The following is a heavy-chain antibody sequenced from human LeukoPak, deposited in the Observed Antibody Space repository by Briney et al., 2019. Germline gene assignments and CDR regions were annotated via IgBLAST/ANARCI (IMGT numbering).Heavy chain of an antibody. CDR1: GYSISSGYY. Sequence: PSETLSLTCAVSGYSISSGYYWGWIRQPPGKGLEWIGSIYHSGSTYYNPSLKSRVTISVDTSKNQFSLKLSSVPAAATAVYYCARRDIGAAYSSLGYYYMDVWGKGTTVTVSS. D-gene: IGHD2-15*01. J-gene: IGHJ6*03. CDR2: IYHSGST. V-gene: IGHV4-38-2*01. CDR3: ARRDIGAAYSSLGYYYMDV.